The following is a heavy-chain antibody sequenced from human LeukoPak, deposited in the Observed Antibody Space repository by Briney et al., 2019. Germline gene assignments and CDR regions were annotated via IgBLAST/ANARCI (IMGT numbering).Heavy chain of an antibody. J-gene: IGHJ5*02. CDR2: IYYSGST. CDR3: ARDLGCSSTSCYTEGWFDP. CDR1: AGSISSYY. V-gene: IGHV4-59*01. Sequence: PSETLSLTCTVSAGSISSYYWSWIRQPPGKGLEWIGYIYYSGSTNYNPSLKSRVTISVDTSKNQFSLKLSSVTAADTAVYYCARDLGCSSTSCYTEGWFDPWGQGTLVTVSS. D-gene: IGHD2-2*02.